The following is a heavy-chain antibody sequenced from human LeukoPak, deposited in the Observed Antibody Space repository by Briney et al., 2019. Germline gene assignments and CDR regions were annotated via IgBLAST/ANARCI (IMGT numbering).Heavy chain of an antibody. CDR2: INHSGST. CDR1: GGSFSGYY. D-gene: IGHD6-13*01. J-gene: IGHJ4*02. Sequence: SGTLSLTCAVYGGSFSGYYWSWIRQPPGKGLEWTGEINHSGSTNYNPSLKSRVTISVHTSKKQFSLKLSSVTAADTAVYYCARGRVAAARFDYWGQGTLVTVSS. CDR3: ARGRVAAARFDY. V-gene: IGHV4-34*01.